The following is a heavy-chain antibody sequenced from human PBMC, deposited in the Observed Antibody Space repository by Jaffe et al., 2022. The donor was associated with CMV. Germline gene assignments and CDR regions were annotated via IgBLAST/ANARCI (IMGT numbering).Heavy chain of an antibody. CDR2: ISWNSGSI. D-gene: IGHD1-7*01. J-gene: IGHJ4*02. CDR1: GFTFDDYA. CDR3: AISGVELQTAPY. V-gene: IGHV3-9*01. Sequence: EVQLVESGGGLVQPGRSLRLSCAASGFTFDDYAMHWVRQAPGKGLEWVSGISWNSGSIGYADSVKGRFTISRDNAKNSLYLQMNSLRAEDTALYYCAISGVELQTAPYWGQGTLVTVSS.